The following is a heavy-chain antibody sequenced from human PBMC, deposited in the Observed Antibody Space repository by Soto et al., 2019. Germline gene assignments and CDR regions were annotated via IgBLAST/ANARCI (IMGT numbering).Heavy chain of an antibody. CDR1: GYTFSSYG. V-gene: IGHV1-18*01. CDR3: ARAAGSTDY. Sequence: QVQLVQSGAEVKKPGASVKVSCEASGYTFSSYGICWVRQAPGQGFVWMGWISGYNRITRYEQKFQGRVTRTTDTSTSTAYMELRSRRSDDTAVYYCARAAGSTDYWGQGTLVTVSS. D-gene: IGHD6-13*01. J-gene: IGHJ4*02. CDR2: ISGYNRIT.